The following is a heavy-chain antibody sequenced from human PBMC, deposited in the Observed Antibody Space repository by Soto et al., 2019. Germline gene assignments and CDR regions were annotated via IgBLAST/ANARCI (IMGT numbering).Heavy chain of an antibody. D-gene: IGHD3-10*01. J-gene: IGHJ2*01. CDR3: ARGRGDGYNQNWYFDL. CDR1: GGSFSGYY. V-gene: IGHV4-34*01. CDR2: INNGGSS. Sequence: SLTCAVYGGSFSGYYWGWIRQPPGKGLEWIGEINNGGSSNYNPSLKSRGSMSVGTSNNQFSLKLTSVTAADTAVYYCARGRGDGYNQNWYFDLWGRGTLVTVYS.